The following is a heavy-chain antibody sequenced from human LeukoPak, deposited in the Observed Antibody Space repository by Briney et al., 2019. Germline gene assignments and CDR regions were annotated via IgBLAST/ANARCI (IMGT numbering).Heavy chain of an antibody. Sequence: GGSLRLSCAASGFTLSSYGMHWVRQAPGKGLEWVAVIWYDGSNKYYADSVKGRFTISRDNSKNTLYLQMNSLRAEDTAVYYCARDEGLITGSHFDYWGQGTLVTVSS. CDR2: IWYDGSNK. D-gene: IGHD1-20*01. CDR3: ARDEGLITGSHFDY. CDR1: GFTLSSYG. V-gene: IGHV3-33*01. J-gene: IGHJ4*02.